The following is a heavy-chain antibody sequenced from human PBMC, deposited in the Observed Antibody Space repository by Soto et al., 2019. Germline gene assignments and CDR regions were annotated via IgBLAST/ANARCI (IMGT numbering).Heavy chain of an antibody. CDR3: ARGHGDIVVVPAALIFDY. D-gene: IGHD2-2*01. V-gene: IGHV4-34*01. Sequence: QVQLQQWGAGLLKPSETLSLTCAVYGGSFSGYYWSWIRQPPGKGLEWIGEINHSGSTNYNPSLKRRVTISVDTSKNQFSLKLSSVTAADTAVYYCARGHGDIVVVPAALIFDYWGQGTLVTVSS. CDR1: GGSFSGYY. CDR2: INHSGST. J-gene: IGHJ4*02.